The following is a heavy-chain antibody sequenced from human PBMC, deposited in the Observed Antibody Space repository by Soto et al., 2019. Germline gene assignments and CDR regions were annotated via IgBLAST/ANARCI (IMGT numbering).Heavy chain of an antibody. CDR3: ARVPDY. V-gene: IGHV4-30-2*01. J-gene: IGHJ4*01. CDR2: IDHSVST. CDR1: GGSISSGGYS. Sequence: QLQLQESGSGLVKPSQTLSLTCAVSGGSISSGGYSWSWIRQPPGQGLEWIAYIDHSVSTYYNPSVKSRVTISVDRSKNQYSLKLSSVTAADTAVYYGARVPDYWGHGTVVTVSS.